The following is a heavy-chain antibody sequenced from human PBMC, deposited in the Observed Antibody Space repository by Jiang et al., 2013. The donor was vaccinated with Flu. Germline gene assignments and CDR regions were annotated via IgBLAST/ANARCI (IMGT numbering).Heavy chain of an antibody. V-gene: IGHV1-46*03. Sequence: GAEVKKPGASVKVSCKASGYTFTSYYMHWVRQAPGQGLEWMGIINPSGGSTSYAQKFQGRVTMTRDTSTSTVYMELSSLRSEDTAVYYCARERYSSGDYYYYGMDVWGQGTTVTVSS. J-gene: IGHJ6*02. D-gene: IGHD6-19*01. CDR1: GYTFTSYY. CDR2: INPSGGST. CDR3: ARERYSSGDYYYYGMDV.